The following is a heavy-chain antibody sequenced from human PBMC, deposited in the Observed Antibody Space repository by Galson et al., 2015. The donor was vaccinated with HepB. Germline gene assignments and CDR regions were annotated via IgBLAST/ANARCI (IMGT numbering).Heavy chain of an antibody. CDR3: AGSITMIVVGDYYGMDV. V-gene: IGHV3-33*01. CDR1: GFTFSNYG. Sequence: SLRLSCAASGFTFSNYGMHWVRQAPGKGLEWVAVIWYDGSNKYYADSVKGRFTISRDNSKNTLYLQMNSLRAEDTAVYYCAGSITMIVVGDYYGMDVWGQGTTVTVSS. D-gene: IGHD3-22*01. J-gene: IGHJ6*02. CDR2: IWYDGSNK.